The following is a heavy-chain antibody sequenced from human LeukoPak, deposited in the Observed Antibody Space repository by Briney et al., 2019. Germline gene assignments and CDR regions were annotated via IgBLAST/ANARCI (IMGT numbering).Heavy chain of an antibody. D-gene: IGHD2-2*01. CDR1: GFSFSTTW. CDR3: ARDWYHAIDY. V-gene: IGHV3-74*03. Sequence: GGSLRLSCAASGFSFSTTWMHWVRQPPGQGLVWVARITSDGTSISYAESVKGRFTISRDNAKSTLYLQMNSLRAEDTAVYYCARDWYHAIDYWGQGTLVTVSS. J-gene: IGHJ4*02. CDR2: ITSDGTSI.